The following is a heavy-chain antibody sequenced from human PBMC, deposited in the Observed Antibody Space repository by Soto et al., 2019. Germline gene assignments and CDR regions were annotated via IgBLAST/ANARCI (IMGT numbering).Heavy chain of an antibody. J-gene: IGHJ4*02. CDR3: ARVDWGSFDY. CDR2: IFYSGST. D-gene: IGHD3-9*01. V-gene: IGHV4-59*01. Sequence: SETLSLTCTVSGASLSGYYWAWIRQPPGKGLEWIGNIFYSGSTDYNPSLKSRVTMSLDTSRSHFSLKIRSVTTADTAVYYCARVDWGSFDYWGQGTLVTVSS. CDR1: GASLSGYY.